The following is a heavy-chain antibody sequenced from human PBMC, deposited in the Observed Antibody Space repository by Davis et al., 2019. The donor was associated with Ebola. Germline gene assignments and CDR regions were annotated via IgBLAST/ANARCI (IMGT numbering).Heavy chain of an antibody. CDR2: IRSKAYGGTT. D-gene: IGHD3-3*01. CDR1: GFTFGDYA. CDR3: TRGGPPYYDFWSGYYNMDV. V-gene: IGHV3-49*03. J-gene: IGHJ6*03. Sequence: PGGSLRLSCTASGFTFGDYAMSWFRQAPGKGLEWVGFIRSKAYGGTTEYAASVKGRFTISRDDSKSIAYLQMNSLKTEDTAVYYCTRGGPPYYDFWSGYYNMDVWGKGTTVTVSS.